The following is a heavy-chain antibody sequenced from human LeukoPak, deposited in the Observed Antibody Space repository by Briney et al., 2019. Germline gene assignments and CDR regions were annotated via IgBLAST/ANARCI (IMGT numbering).Heavy chain of an antibody. CDR2: IDHSGST. CDR1: GGSFSGYY. CDR3: ARGSSRKYYFDY. V-gene: IGHV4-34*01. J-gene: IGHJ4*02. Sequence: SETLSLTCAVYGGSFSGYYWSWIRQPPGKGLEWIGEIDHSGSTNYNPSLKSRVTISVDTSKNQFSLKLSSVTAADTAVYYCARGSSRKYYFDYWGQGTLVTVSS.